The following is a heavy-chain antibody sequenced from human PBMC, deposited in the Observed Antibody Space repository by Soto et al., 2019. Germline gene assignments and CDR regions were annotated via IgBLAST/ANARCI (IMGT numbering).Heavy chain of an antibody. D-gene: IGHD3-3*01. V-gene: IGHV3-23*01. J-gene: IGHJ6*03. CDR2: ISGSGGST. CDR3: AKGEGPPVLRFLEWFSGYYYYYMDV. Sequence: GGSLRLSCAASGFTFSSYAMSWVRQAPGKGLEWVSAISGSGGSTYYADSVKGRFTISRDNSKNTLYLQMNSLRAEDTAVYYCAKGEGPPVLRFLEWFSGYYYYYMDVWGKGTTVTVSS. CDR1: GFTFSSYA.